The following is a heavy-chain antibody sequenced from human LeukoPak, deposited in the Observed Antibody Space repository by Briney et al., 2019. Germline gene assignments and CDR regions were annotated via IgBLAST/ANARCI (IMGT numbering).Heavy chain of an antibody. CDR2: IYHSGST. CDR1: GSSISSYNW. D-gene: IGHD3-10*01. V-gene: IGHV4-4*02. Sequence: SGTLSLTCVVSGSSISSYNWWSWVRQPPGKGLEWIGEIYHSGSTNYNPSLKSRVTISVDTSKNQFSLKLSSVTAADTAVYYCASYGTMVRGVILGYFQHWGQGTLVTVSS. J-gene: IGHJ1*01. CDR3: ASYGTMVRGVILGYFQH.